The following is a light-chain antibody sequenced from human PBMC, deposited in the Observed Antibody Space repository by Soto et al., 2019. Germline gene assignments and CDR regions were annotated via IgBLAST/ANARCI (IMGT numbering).Light chain of an antibody. V-gene: IGKV3-15*01. CDR2: GAS. CDR3: QQYNDWLLYT. Sequence: EIVMTQSPATLSVSPGERATLSCRASQSVRSNVAWYQQKPGQAPRLLIYGASTRDTGIPGRFSGSGSGTEFTLTISSLQSEDFVVYYCQQYNDWLLYTFGQGTKLEIK. CDR1: QSVRSN. J-gene: IGKJ2*01.